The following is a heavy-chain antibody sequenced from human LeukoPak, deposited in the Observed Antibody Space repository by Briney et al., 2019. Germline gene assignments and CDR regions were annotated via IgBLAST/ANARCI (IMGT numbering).Heavy chain of an antibody. CDR2: INPNSGGK. D-gene: IGHD3-22*01. V-gene: IGHV1-2*02. CDR1: GYTFTCYY. J-gene: IGHJ4*02. Sequence: ASVKVSFKASGYTFTCYYMHWLRQAPGQGLEWMGWINPNSGGKNYAQKFQGRVPMPRDTSISTAYMELSRLRSDDTAVYYCARGRDYYDSSGYYNYWGQGTLVTVSS. CDR3: ARGRDYYDSSGYYNY.